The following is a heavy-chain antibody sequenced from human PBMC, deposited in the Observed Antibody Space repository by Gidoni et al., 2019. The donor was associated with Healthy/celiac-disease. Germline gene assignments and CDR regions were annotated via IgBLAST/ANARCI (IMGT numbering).Heavy chain of an antibody. Sequence: EVQLVEYGGGLIQPGGSLRLDCAASGFTDSRNYMSWVRHAHGKGLEWVSVIYSGVSTYYADSVQCRFTLSRDNSKNTLYLQMNSLRAEYTAVYYCARVTPDYGGNPTYGDYGIDVCGHVTTVTVSS. D-gene: IGHD4-17*01. CDR3: ARVTPDYGGNPTYGDYGIDV. J-gene: IGHJ6*02. V-gene: IGHV3-53*01. CDR2: IYSGVST. CDR1: GFTDSRNY.